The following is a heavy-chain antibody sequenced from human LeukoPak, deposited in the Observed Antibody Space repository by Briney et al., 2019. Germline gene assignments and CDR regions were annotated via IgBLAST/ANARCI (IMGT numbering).Heavy chain of an antibody. CDR2: IYYSGGT. Sequence: SETLPLTCTVSGGSISSSSYYWGWIRQPPGKGLKWIGSIYYSGGTYYNPSLKSRVTISVDTSKNQFSLKLSSVTAADTAVYFCARLSPPGYSFGSFDYWGQGTLVTVSS. V-gene: IGHV4-39*01. CDR3: ARLSPPGYSFGSFDY. D-gene: IGHD5-18*01. CDR1: GGSISSSSYY. J-gene: IGHJ4*02.